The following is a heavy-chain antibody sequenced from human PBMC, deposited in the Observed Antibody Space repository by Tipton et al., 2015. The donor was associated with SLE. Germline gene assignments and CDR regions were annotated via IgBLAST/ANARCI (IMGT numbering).Heavy chain of an antibody. Sequence: TLSLTCTVSGGSVSSGSYYWSWVRQPPGKGLEWVGYIYYTGSTNYNPSLKNRVTISVDTSRNQFSLKLSSVTAVDTAVYYCARGERGNHLGVFDSWGQGTLVTVSS. CDR2: IYYTGST. D-gene: IGHD3-16*01. V-gene: IGHV4-61*01. CDR1: GGSVSSGSYY. J-gene: IGHJ4*02. CDR3: ARGERGNHLGVFDS.